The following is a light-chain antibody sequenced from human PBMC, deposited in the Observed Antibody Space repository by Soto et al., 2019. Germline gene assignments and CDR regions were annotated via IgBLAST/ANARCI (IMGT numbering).Light chain of an antibody. CDR2: AAS. Sequence: DIQLTQSPSFLSASVGDRVTITCRASQGISSPLAWYQQKPGKAPKLLIYAASTFQSGVPSRFSGSGSGTEFTLTISSLQPEDFATYYCQQLNSYPITVGQGTRLESK. CDR3: QQLNSYPIT. J-gene: IGKJ5*01. CDR1: QGISSP. V-gene: IGKV1-9*01.